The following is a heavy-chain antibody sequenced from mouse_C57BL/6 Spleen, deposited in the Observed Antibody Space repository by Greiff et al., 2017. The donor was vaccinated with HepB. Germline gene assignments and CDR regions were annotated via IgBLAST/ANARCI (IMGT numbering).Heavy chain of an antibody. CDR3: ARFYGYFAMDY. V-gene: IGHV5-17*01. CDR2: ISSGSSTI. CDR1: GFTFSDYG. D-gene: IGHD1-1*01. Sequence: EVQRVESGGGLVKPGGSLKLSCAASGFTFSDYGMHWVRQAPEKGLEWVAYISSGSSTIYYADTVKGRFTISRDNAKNTLFLQMTSLRSEDTAMYYCARFYGYFAMDYWGQGTSVTVSS. J-gene: IGHJ4*01.